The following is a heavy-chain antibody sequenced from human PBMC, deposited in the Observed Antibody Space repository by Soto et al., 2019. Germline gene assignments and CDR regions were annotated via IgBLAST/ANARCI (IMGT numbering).Heavy chain of an antibody. CDR3: TTASTWIQLWSGPYYYYYMHV. CDR1: GFTFSNAW. J-gene: IGHJ6*03. V-gene: IGHV3-15*01. Sequence: GGSLRLSCAASGFTFSNAWMSWVRQAPGKGLEWVGRIKSKTDGGTTDYAAPVKGRFTISRDDSKNTLYLQMNSLKTEDTAVYYCTTASTWIQLWSGPYYYYYMHVWGKGTTVTVSS. D-gene: IGHD5-18*01. CDR2: IKSKTDGGTT.